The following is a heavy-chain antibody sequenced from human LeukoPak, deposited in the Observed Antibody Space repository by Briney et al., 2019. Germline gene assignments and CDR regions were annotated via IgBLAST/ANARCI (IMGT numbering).Heavy chain of an antibody. CDR1: GYSISSGYY. V-gene: IGHV4-61*01. D-gene: IGHD6-6*01. CDR2: IYYSGST. CDR3: ARGRPTLNDAFDI. Sequence: SETLSLTCTVSGYSISSGYYWGWIRQPPGKGLEWIGYIYYSGSTNYNPSLKSRVTISVDTSKNQFSLKLSSVTAADTAVYYCARGRPTLNDAFDIWGQGTMVTVSS. J-gene: IGHJ3*02.